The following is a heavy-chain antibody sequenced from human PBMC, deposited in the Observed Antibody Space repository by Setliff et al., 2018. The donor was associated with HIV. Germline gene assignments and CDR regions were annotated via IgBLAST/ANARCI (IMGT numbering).Heavy chain of an antibody. D-gene: IGHD3-16*01. V-gene: IGHV5-51*01. J-gene: IGHJ4*02. CDR2: IYPGDSDT. CDR3: ARLEAPLRPFDF. CDR1: GFTFTGSW. Sequence: PGESLKISCKASGFTFTGSWIGWVRQMPGKGPEWMGIIYPGDSDTRYGPSFQGQVSISADKSINTAYLQWSSLKASDTAIYYCARLEAPLRPFDFWGQGTLVTVSS.